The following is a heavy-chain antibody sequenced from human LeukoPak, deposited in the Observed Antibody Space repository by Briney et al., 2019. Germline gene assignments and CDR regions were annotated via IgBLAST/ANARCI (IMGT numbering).Heavy chain of an antibody. Sequence: GGSLRLSCASSGFAFSDYEMNWVRQAPGQGLEWISYISSSGSNIYYADSVKGRFTISRDNAKSSLFLQMNSLRVEDTAVYYCARTMWGFDDWGQGTLVTVSS. CDR2: ISSSGSNI. V-gene: IGHV3-48*03. J-gene: IGHJ4*02. CDR3: ARTMWGFDD. D-gene: IGHD7-27*01. CDR1: GFAFSDYE.